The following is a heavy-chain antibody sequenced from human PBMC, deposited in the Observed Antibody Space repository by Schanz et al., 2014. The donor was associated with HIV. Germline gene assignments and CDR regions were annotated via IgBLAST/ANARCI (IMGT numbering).Heavy chain of an antibody. CDR1: GYTFTGYY. CDR3: AREGDGASVTGTSDY. V-gene: IGHV1-2*02. Sequence: QVQLVQSGAEVKRPGASVKVSCKASGYTFTGYYMHWVRQAPGQGLEWMGWINPNSGGTNYAQKFQGRVTMTRDTSISTAYMELSSLRYDDTAVYYCAREGDGASVTGTSDYWGQGTLVTVSS. J-gene: IGHJ4*02. CDR2: INPNSGGT. D-gene: IGHD1-20*01.